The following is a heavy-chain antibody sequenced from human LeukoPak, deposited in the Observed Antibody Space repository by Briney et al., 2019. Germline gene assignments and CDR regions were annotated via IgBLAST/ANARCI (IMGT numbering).Heavy chain of an antibody. V-gene: IGHV3-30*09. D-gene: IGHD2-8*01. CDR3: VRVSGFCTNGVCPSFDP. CDR2: VSYDGTDT. J-gene: IGHJ5*02. Sequence: GRSLRLSCAASGFTFTNYAMNWVRQAPGKGLEWVATVSYDGTDTSYADSVKGRFAIFRDNSKNTLYLQMNSLRTEDTAVYYCVRVSGFCTNGVCPSFDPWGQGTLVTVSS. CDR1: GFTFTNYA.